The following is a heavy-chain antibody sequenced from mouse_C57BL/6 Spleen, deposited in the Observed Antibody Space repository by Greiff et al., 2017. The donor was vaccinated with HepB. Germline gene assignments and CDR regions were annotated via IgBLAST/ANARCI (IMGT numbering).Heavy chain of an antibody. Sequence: VQLQQSGAELAKPGASVKLSCKASCYTFTCYWLHWVKQRPGQGLEWIGYINPSSGYTKYNQKFKDKATLTADKSSSTAYMQLSSLTSEDSAVYYCARTDYDGFAYWGQGTLVTVSA. D-gene: IGHD2-4*01. J-gene: IGHJ3*01. CDR2: INPSSGYT. CDR1: CYTFTCYW. CDR3: ARTDYDGFAY. V-gene: IGHV1-7*01.